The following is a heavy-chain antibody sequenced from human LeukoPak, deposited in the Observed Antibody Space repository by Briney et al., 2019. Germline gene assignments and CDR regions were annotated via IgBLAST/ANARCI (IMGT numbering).Heavy chain of an antibody. Sequence: GGSLRLSCAASGFTFSSYSMNWVRQAPGKGLEWVSSISSSSSYIHYADSVKGRFTISRDNAKNSLYLQMNSLRAEDTAVYYCASGYGSGSYTPHYWGQGTLVTVSS. CDR3: ASGYGSGSYTPHY. CDR2: ISSSSSYI. V-gene: IGHV3-21*01. D-gene: IGHD3-10*01. CDR1: GFTFSSYS. J-gene: IGHJ4*02.